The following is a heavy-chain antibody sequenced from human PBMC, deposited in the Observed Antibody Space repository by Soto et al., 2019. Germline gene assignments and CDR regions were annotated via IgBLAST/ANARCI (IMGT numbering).Heavy chain of an antibody. CDR3: ARLGAFYQSLDP. J-gene: IGHJ5*02. CDR2: IYYAGST. CDR1: GGSFSPNY. V-gene: IGHV4-59*08. Sequence: QLQLQESGPGLVKPSETLSITCTVSGGSFSPNYWSWIRQPPGKGLEWVGYIYYAGSTSYNPSLKSRVPIPLDTSKSQFSLSLSSVTAADTAVYYCARLGAFYQSLDPWGPGTLVTVSS. D-gene: IGHD3-3*02.